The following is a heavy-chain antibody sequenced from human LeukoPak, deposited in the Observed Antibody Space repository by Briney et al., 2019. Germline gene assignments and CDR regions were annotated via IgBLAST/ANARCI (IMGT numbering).Heavy chain of an antibody. V-gene: IGHV1-24*01. J-gene: IGHJ4*02. Sequence: ASVTVSCTVSGYTLTELSMHWVRQAPGKGLEWMGGFDPEDGETIYAQKFQGRVTMTEDTSTDTAYMELSSLRSEDTAVYYCAAWVVGSSGSGTGWYFDYWGQGTLVTVSS. CDR1: GYTLTELS. CDR3: AAWVVGSSGSGTGWYFDY. D-gene: IGHD6-19*01. CDR2: FDPEDGET.